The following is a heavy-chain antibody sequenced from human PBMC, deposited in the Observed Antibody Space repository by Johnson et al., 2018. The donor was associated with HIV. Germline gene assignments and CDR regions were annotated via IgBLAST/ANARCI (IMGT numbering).Heavy chain of an antibody. CDR1: GFTFSSYG. CDR2: IRYDGSNK. V-gene: IGHV3-30*02. J-gene: IGHJ3*02. CDR3: ATPQLARGCYAFDI. D-gene: IGHD6-13*01. Sequence: QMLLVESGGGVVQPGGSLRLSCAASGFTFSSYGMHWVRQAPGKGLEWMAFIRYDGSNKYYAESGEGRFTISRDNSKNTLYLQMNSLRAEDTAVYYCATPQLARGCYAFDIWGQGTMVTVSS.